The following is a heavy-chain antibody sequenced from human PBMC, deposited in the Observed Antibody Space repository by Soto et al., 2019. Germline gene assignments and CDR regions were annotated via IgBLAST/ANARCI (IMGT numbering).Heavy chain of an antibody. V-gene: IGHV4-4*07. CDR2: IFGSGET. J-gene: IGHJ4*02. D-gene: IGHD5-18*01. CDR1: GGSMNNYY. CDR3: VREGDYSASNGNPVFDN. Sequence: QVQLQESGPGLVMHSQTLSLTCTVSGGSMNNYYWSWFRQPAWKGLEWIGRIFGSGETNYKPSLKSRVIWSVDTSRSQFSLRLTSVTAADKALYYCVREGDYSASNGNPVFDNCGQGTLVSVSA.